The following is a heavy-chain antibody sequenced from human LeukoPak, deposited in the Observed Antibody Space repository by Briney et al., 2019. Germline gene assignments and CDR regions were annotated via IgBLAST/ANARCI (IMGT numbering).Heavy chain of an antibody. V-gene: IGHV3-66*01. Sequence: GGSLRLSCAASGFTVSSNYMNWVRQAPGKGLEWVSILYSGGGTYYADSVKGRFTVSRDDFKNTLYLQMDSLRADDTAVYYCARDSPFDYWGQGTLVTVSS. CDR2: LYSGGGT. J-gene: IGHJ4*02. CDR3: ARDSPFDY. CDR1: GFTVSSNY.